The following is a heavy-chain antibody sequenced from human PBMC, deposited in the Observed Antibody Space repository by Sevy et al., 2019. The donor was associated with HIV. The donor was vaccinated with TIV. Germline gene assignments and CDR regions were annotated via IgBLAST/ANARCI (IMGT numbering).Heavy chain of an antibody. V-gene: IGHV3-11*04. CDR3: AKDHYDYRTGYYGYYGMDV. CDR2: VSRTRNFI. J-gene: IGHJ6*02. CDR1: GFTLSDYA. D-gene: IGHD3-3*01. Sequence: GGSLRLSCAASGFTLSDYAMSWIRQTPGKGLEWIAFVSRTRNFIYYADSVRGRFTISRDNAKDSLYLQMNSLRADDTAVYYCAKDHYDYRTGYYGYYGMDVWGQGTTVTVSS.